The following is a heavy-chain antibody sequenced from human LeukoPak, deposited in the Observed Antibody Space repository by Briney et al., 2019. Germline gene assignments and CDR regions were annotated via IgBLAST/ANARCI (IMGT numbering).Heavy chain of an antibody. CDR3: ARGSQSYYFDY. CDR1: GFTFDDYG. Sequence: GGSLRLSCAASGFTFDDYGMSWVRQAPGKGLEWVSGINWNGGSTAYADSVKGRFTTSRDNAKNSLYLEMNSLRAEDTALYYCARGSQSYYFDYWGQGTLVTVSS. CDR2: INWNGGST. J-gene: IGHJ4*02. V-gene: IGHV3-20*04.